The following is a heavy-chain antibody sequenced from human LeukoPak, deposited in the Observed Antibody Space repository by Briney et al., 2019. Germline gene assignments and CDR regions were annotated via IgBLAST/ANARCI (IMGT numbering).Heavy chain of an antibody. J-gene: IGHJ3*02. V-gene: IGHV1-2*02. D-gene: IGHD1-26*01. CDR2: INPNSGYT. CDR3: ASSTSSGSYFVHAFDI. CDR1: VYTFTGYY. Sequence: ASVKVSLKASVYTFTGYYMHGVRQAPGQGLDGMGWINPNSGYTNYAQKFQDSVTMSRDMSISKAYMELSRLRSDDTAVYYCASSTSSGSYFVHAFDIWGQGTMVTVSS.